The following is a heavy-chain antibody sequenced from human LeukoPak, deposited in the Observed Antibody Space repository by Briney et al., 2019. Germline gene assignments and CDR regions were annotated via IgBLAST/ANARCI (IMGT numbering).Heavy chain of an antibody. Sequence: GGSLRLSCAASGFTFSSFNMNWVRQAPGKGLEWVSSISSTSSYIFYTDSVKGRFTISRDNAKNSLFLQMNSLRAEDTGVYYCARGGSGNPYYWGQGTLVTVSS. J-gene: IGHJ4*02. CDR1: GFTFSSFN. D-gene: IGHD1-26*01. CDR3: ARGGSGNPYY. CDR2: ISSTSSYI. V-gene: IGHV3-21*01.